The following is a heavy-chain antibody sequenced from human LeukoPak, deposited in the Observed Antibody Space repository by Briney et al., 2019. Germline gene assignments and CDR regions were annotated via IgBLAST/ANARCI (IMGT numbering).Heavy chain of an antibody. CDR3: AGYTPSSSGWFGSGDYYYMDV. CDR2: IYYGGST. J-gene: IGHJ6*03. CDR1: GGSISSYY. D-gene: IGHD6-19*01. V-gene: IGHV4-59*01. Sequence: TSETLSLTCTVSGGSISSYYWSWIRQPPGKGLELIGYIYYGGSTNYNPSLKSRVTITVDMSKNQFSLKLSSVTAADTAVYYCAGYTPSSSGWFGSGDYYYMDVWGKGTTVTVSS.